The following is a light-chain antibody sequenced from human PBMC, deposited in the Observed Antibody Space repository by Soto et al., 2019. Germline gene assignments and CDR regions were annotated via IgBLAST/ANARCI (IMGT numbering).Light chain of an antibody. Sequence: EIVLKQSPGTLSLSPGERATLYCRAIYSVSSSYLAWYQQKPGQAPRLLIYDASNRATGIPARFSGSGSGTDFTLTISSLEPEDFAVYYCQQRRNWPPITFGQGTRLEIK. CDR1: YSVSSSY. V-gene: IGKV3D-20*02. CDR3: QQRRNWPPIT. CDR2: DAS. J-gene: IGKJ5*01.